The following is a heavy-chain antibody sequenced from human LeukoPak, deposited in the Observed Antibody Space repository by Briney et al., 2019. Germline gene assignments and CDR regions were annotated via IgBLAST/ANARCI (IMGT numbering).Heavy chain of an antibody. CDR1: GDSISSYY. CDR2: IYTSGST. J-gene: IGHJ6*03. Sequence: SETLSLTCTVSGDSISSYYWSWIRQPPGKGLEWIGRIYTSGSTNYNPSLKSRVTMSVDTSKNQFSLKLSSVTAADTAVYYCARELRFLEWSSYYYMDVWGKGTTVTVSS. CDR3: ARELRFLEWSSYYYMDV. V-gene: IGHV4-4*07. D-gene: IGHD3-3*01.